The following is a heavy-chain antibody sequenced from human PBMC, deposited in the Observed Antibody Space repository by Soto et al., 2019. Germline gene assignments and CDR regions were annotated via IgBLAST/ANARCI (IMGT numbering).Heavy chain of an antibody. CDR1: GGTFSSYA. Sequence: SVKVSCKASGGTFSSYAISWVRQAPVQGLEWMGGIIPIFGTANYAQKFQGRVTITADESTSTAYMELSSLRSEDTAVYYCARVAGTTIPTRVRYYGMDVWGPGTTVTVSS. D-gene: IGHD1-1*01. V-gene: IGHV1-69*13. J-gene: IGHJ6*02. CDR2: IIPIFGTA. CDR3: ARVAGTTIPTRVRYYGMDV.